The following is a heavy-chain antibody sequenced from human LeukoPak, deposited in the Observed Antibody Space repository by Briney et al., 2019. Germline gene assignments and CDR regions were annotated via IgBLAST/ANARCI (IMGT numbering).Heavy chain of an antibody. CDR3: ARHKFSSSWYNFDY. V-gene: IGHV4-59*08. CDR2: LYYSGST. D-gene: IGHD6-13*01. Sequence: SDTLSLTCSVSGDLISHYYGIWIRQPPGKALECIGYLYYSGSTNYNPSLKSRVTISVDTFQNQVSLKLTSVTAADTAVYYCARHKFSSSWYNFDYWGQGTLVTVSS. J-gene: IGHJ4*02. CDR1: GDLISHYY.